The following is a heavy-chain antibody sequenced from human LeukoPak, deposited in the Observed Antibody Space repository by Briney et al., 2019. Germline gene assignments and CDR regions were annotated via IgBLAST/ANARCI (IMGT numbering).Heavy chain of an antibody. CDR3: ARTSPQLAGGHWFDP. CDR2: INHSGST. CDR1: GGSISSSSYY. Sequence: PSETLSLTCTVSGGSISSSSYYWGWIRQPPGKGLEWIGEINHSGSTNYNPSLKSRVTISVDTSKNQFSLKLSSVTAADTAVYYCARTSPQLAGGHWFDPWGQGTLVTVSS. D-gene: IGHD6-13*01. V-gene: IGHV4-39*07. J-gene: IGHJ5*02.